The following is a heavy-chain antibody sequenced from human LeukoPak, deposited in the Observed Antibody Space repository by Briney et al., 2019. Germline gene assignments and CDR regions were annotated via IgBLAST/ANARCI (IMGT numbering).Heavy chain of an antibody. CDR1: GFTFDDYA. CDR2: ISWNSGSI. D-gene: IGHD3-3*01. CDR3: AKDTPPLVLRFLEWVLYNYYYYGMDV. J-gene: IGHJ6*02. V-gene: IGHV3-9*01. Sequence: RSLRLSCAASGFTFDDYAMHWVRQAPGKGLEWVSGISWNSGSIGYADSVKGRFTISRDNAKNSLYLQMNSLRAEDTALYYCAKDTPPLVLRFLEWVLYNYYYYGMDVWGQGTTVTVSS.